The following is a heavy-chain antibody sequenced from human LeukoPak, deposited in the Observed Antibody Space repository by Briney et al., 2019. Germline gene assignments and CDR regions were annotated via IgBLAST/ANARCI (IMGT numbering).Heavy chain of an antibody. CDR2: ISGSGGST. J-gene: IGHJ4*02. CDR3: AKPLNVLRYFDWLFQPPFYFDY. D-gene: IGHD3-9*01. Sequence: GGSLRLSCAASGFTFSSYAMSWVRQAPGKGLEWVSAISGSGGSTYYADSVKGRFTISRDNSKNTLYLQMNSLRAEDTAVYYCAKPLNVLRYFDWLFQPPFYFDYWGQGTLVTVSS. CDR1: GFTFSSYA. V-gene: IGHV3-23*01.